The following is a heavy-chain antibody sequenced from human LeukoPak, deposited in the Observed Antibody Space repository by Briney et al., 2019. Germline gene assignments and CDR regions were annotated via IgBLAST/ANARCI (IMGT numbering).Heavy chain of an antibody. CDR3: ARGPRYSFY. V-gene: IGHV3-53*01. Sequence: GGSLKLSCAASGLIVSHNYMTWVRQAPGKGLEWISVIYIDGTTYYADSVKGRFTISRDQANNTLYLQMNTLRDEDTAVYYCARGPRYSFYWGQGTLVSVSS. D-gene: IGHD6-13*01. CDR1: GLIVSHNY. CDR2: IYIDGTT. J-gene: IGHJ4*02.